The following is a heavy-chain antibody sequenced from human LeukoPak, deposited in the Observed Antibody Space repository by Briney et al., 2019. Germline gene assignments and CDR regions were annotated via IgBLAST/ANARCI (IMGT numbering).Heavy chain of an antibody. CDR3: AILGEVGAKTLFDY. CDR1: GYTFTSYD. CDR2: MNPNSGNT. D-gene: IGHD1-26*01. J-gene: IGHJ4*02. V-gene: IGHV1-8*01. Sequence: ASVKVSCKASGYTFTSYDINWVRQATGQGLEWMGWMNPNSGNTGYAQKFQGRVTMTRNTSISTAYMELSSLRSEDTAVYYYAILGEVGAKTLFDYWGQGTLVTVSS.